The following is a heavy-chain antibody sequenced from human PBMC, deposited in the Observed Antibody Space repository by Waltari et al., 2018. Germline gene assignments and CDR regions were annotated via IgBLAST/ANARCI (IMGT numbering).Heavy chain of an antibody. J-gene: IGHJ4*02. CDR1: GYTFTSYA. V-gene: IGHV1-3*01. Sequence: VPLVQSGAEVKRPGASLKVSCKASGYTFTSYAMHWVRQVPGQGLDWMGWINAGSGDTKYSQKFQARVTITRDTSASTAYMELSSLTSEDTAVYYCARVKGYSSNWYYFDYWGQGTMVTVSA. CDR3: ARVKGYSSNWYYFDY. CDR2: INAGSGDT. D-gene: IGHD6-13*01.